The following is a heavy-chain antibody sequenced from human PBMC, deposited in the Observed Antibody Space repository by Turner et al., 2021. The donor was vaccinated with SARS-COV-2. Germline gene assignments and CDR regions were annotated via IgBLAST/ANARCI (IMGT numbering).Heavy chain of an antibody. CDR1: GFTFSSYN. D-gene: IGHD3-22*01. J-gene: IGHJ4*02. CDR2: ISSSSSYI. V-gene: IGHV3-21*01. Sequence: EVQLVESGGGLVKPGGSLRLSCAASGFTFSSYNMNWVRQAPGKGLEWVSSISSSSSYIYYADSVKGRFTISRDNAKNSMYLQMNSLRAVDTAVYYCARDIFAYYYDSSGYPDWGQGTLVTVSS. CDR3: ARDIFAYYYDSSGYPD.